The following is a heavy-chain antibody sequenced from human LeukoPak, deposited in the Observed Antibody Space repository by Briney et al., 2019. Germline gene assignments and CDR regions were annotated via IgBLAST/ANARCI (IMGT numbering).Heavy chain of an antibody. V-gene: IGHV4-39*07. Sequence: SETLSLTCTVSGGSILSTSFSWGWIRQSPGKGLEWIGALSYTGSAYSNPSLKSRVTISVDTSKNQFSLKLSSVTAADTAVYYCPRVTGSDSSYGFHPWGQGTPVT. CDR1: GGSILSTSFS. CDR3: PRVTGSDSSYGFHP. CDR2: LSYTGSA. J-gene: IGHJ5*02. D-gene: IGHD3-22*01.